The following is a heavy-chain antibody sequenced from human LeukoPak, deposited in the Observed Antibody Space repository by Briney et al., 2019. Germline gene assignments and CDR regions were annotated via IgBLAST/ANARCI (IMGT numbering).Heavy chain of an antibody. CDR1: GFTFSSYA. D-gene: IGHD3-10*01. J-gene: IGHJ4*02. Sequence: PGGSLRLSCAASGFTFSSYAMSWVRQASGKGLEWVSAISGSGGSTYYADSVKGRFTISRDNSKNTLYLQMNSLRAEDTAVYYCAKDVTYYGSGSYSHWGQGTLVTVSS. CDR3: AKDVTYYGSGSYSH. CDR2: ISGSGGST. V-gene: IGHV3-23*01.